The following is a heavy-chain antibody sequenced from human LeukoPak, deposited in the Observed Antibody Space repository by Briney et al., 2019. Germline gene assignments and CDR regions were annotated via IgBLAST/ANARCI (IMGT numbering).Heavy chain of an antibody. D-gene: IGHD4-17*01. CDR2: MNPNNGDS. CDR1: GYTFTSYY. Sequence: ASVKVSCKASGYTFTSYYMHWVRQASGQGLEWMGWMNPNNGDSGYAQNLQGRATITTDTSISTAYMELRILRSDDTAVYFCARTTSMTASGYDYWGQGTLVTVSS. J-gene: IGHJ4*02. CDR3: ARTTSMTASGYDY. V-gene: IGHV1-8*03.